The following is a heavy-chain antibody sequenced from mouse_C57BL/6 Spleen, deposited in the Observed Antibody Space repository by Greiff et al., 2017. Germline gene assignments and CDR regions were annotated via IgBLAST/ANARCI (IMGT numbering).Heavy chain of an antibody. J-gene: IGHJ1*03. V-gene: IGHV5-4*01. CDR2: ISDGGSYT. CDR3: ARDGWDGYFDV. D-gene: IGHD4-1*01. Sequence: DVMLVESGGGLVKPGGSLKLSCAASGFTFSSYAMSWVRQTPEKRLEWVATISDGGSYTYYPDKVKGRFTISRDNAKNNLYLQMSHLKSEDTAMYYCARDGWDGYFDVWGTGTTVTVSS. CDR1: GFTFSSYA.